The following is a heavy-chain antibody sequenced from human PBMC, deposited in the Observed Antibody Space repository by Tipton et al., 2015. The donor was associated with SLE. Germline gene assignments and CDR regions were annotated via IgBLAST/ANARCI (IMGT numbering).Heavy chain of an antibody. CDR1: GFTVSSNY. J-gene: IGHJ6*03. V-gene: IGHV3-53*01. Sequence: SLRLSCAASGFTVSSNYMSWVRQAPGKGLEWVSVIYSGGSTYYADSVKGRFTISRDNSKNTLYLQMNSLRAEDTAVYYCARAYGSGSRYYYYYYMDVWGKGTTVTVSS. D-gene: IGHD3-10*01. CDR2: IYSGGST. CDR3: ARAYGSGSRYYYYYYMDV.